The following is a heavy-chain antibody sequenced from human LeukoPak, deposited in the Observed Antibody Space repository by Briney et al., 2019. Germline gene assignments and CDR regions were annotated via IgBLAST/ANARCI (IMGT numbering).Heavy chain of an antibody. CDR2: ISSSSSTI. Sequence: GGSLRLSCAASGFTFSSYSMNWVRQAPGKGLEWVSYISSSSSTIYHADSVKGRFTISRDNAKNSLYLQMNSLRAEDTAVYYCAKDPSRVGWELLPTYYFDYWGQGTLVTVSS. CDR3: AKDPSRVGWELLPTYYFDY. V-gene: IGHV3-48*04. D-gene: IGHD1-26*01. J-gene: IGHJ4*02. CDR1: GFTFSSYS.